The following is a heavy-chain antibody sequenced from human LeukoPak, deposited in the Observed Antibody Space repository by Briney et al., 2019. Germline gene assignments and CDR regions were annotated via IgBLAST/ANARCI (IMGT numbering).Heavy chain of an antibody. V-gene: IGHV4-61*02. D-gene: IGHD6-19*01. J-gene: IGHJ4*02. CDR1: GGSITSGSYY. CDR3: ARDGGIGSSARFDY. Sequence: SQTLSLTCTVSGGSITSGSYYWTWIRQPAGKGLKWIGRIHTSGNTNYNPSLKGRLTLSLDTSKNQFSLKLSSVTAADTAMYYCARDGGIGSSARFDYWGQGTLVTVSS. CDR2: IHTSGNT.